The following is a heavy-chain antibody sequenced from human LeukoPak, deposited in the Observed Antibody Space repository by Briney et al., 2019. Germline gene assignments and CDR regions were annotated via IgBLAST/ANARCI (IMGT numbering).Heavy chain of an antibody. V-gene: IGHV4-59*08. J-gene: IGHJ1*01. CDR3: ARHQRFGELPAPYFQH. D-gene: IGHD3-10*01. CDR2: IYYSGNT. CDR1: GGSISSYY. Sequence: PSETLSLTCTVSGGSISSYYWSWIRQPPGKGLEWIGYIYYSGNTNYNPSLKSRVTISVDTSKNQFSLKLSSVTAADTAVYYCARHQRFGELPAPYFQHWGQGTLVTVSS.